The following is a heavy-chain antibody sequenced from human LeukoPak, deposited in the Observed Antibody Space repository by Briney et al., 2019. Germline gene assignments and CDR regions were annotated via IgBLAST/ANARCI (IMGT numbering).Heavy chain of an antibody. CDR3: ARDRSYYDSSGYYYSDAFDI. CDR2: ISSSSSTI. D-gene: IGHD3-22*01. J-gene: IGHJ3*02. Sequence: GGSLRLSCAASGFTFSSYSMNWVRQAPGKGLEWVSYISSSSSTIYYADSVKCRFTISRDNAKNSLYLQMNSLRAEDTAVYYCARDRSYYDSSGYYYSDAFDIWGQGTMVTVSS. CDR1: GFTFSSYS. V-gene: IGHV3-48*01.